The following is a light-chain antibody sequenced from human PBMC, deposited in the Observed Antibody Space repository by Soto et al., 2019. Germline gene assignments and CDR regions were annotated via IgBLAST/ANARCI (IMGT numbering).Light chain of an antibody. CDR2: GAS. CDR3: QQYGSSLFT. J-gene: IGKJ3*01. CDR1: QSVSSNH. V-gene: IGKV3-20*01. Sequence: EIVLTQSPGSLSLSPRERATLSCRASQSVSSNHLAWYQQKPGQAPRLLIYGASRRATGIPDRFSGSGSGTDFTLTISRLEPEDFAVYYCQQYGSSLFTFGPGTKVDFK.